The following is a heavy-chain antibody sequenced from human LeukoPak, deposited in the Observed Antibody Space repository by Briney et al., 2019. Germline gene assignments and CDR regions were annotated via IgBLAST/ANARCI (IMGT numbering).Heavy chain of an antibody. J-gene: IGHJ6*03. D-gene: IGHD1-26*01. Sequence: KPSETLSLTCTVAGGSISSYYWGWIRQPPGKGLEWIGSIYYSGSTYYNPSLKSRVTISVDTSKNQFSLKLSSVTAADTAVYYCARHSGSRPGYYYMDVWGKGTTVTVSS. CDR1: GGSISSYY. V-gene: IGHV4-39*01. CDR2: IYYSGST. CDR3: ARHSGSRPGYYYMDV.